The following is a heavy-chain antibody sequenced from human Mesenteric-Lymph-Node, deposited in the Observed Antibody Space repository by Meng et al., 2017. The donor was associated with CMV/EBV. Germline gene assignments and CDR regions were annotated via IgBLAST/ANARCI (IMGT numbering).Heavy chain of an antibody. CDR1: GYTFTSYG. CDR2: ISGYNGNI. V-gene: IGHV1-18*04. Sequence: SCETSGYTFTSYGTRWVRQSPGQGLEWMGWISGYNGNINYVQKFQGRVTMTIDTSTSTSYMELRSLRSDDTAVYYCARDRATASSDSWGQGTLVTVSS. D-gene: IGHD6-13*01. CDR3: ARDRATASSDS. J-gene: IGHJ4*02.